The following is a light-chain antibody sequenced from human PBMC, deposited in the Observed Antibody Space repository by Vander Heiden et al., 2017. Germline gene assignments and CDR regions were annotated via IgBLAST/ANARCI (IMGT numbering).Light chain of an antibody. V-gene: IGKV3-11*01. Sequence: DIVLTSSPATLSLSPGERATLPCRAGPSVSSYLAWYQQKPGQAPRLLIYDASNRATGIPARFSGSGSGTDFTLTISSLEPEDFAVYYCQQRSNWPFTFGQGTRLEIK. CDR3: QQRSNWPFT. CDR2: DAS. J-gene: IGKJ5*01. CDR1: PSVSSY.